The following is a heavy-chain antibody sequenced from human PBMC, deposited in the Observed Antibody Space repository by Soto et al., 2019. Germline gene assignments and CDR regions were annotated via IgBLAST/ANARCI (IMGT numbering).Heavy chain of an antibody. CDR2: ISSSSSYL. CDR1: GFTFSSYS. D-gene: IGHD2-2*03. V-gene: IGHV3-21*01. CDR3: ASGPMDQFDY. J-gene: IGHJ4*02. Sequence: GGSLRLSCAASGFTFSSYSMNWVRQAPGKGLEWVSSISSSSSYLYYADSVKGRFTISRDNAKNSLYLQMNSLRAEDTAVYYCASGPMDQFDYWGQGTLVTVSS.